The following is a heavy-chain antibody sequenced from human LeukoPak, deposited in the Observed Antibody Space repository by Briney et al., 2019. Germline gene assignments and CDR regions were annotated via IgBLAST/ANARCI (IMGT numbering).Heavy chain of an antibody. CDR2: IYYSGST. D-gene: IGHD5-12*01. Sequence: SETLSLTCTVSGGSISSGDYYWSWLRQPPGKGLEWIAYIYYSGSTHYNPSLKSRATISVDTSKNQFSLKLSSVTAADTAVYYCTRTASGYDSRDAFDIWGQGTMVTVSS. V-gene: IGHV4-30-4*01. CDR3: TRTASGYDSRDAFDI. CDR1: GGSISSGDYY. J-gene: IGHJ3*02.